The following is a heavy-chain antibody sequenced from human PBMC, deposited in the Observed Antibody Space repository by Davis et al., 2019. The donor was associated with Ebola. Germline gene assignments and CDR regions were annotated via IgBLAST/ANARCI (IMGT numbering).Heavy chain of an antibody. CDR1: GGSISSYY. Sequence: TLSLTCTVSGGSISSYYWSWIRQPPGKGLEWIGEINHSGSTNYNPSLKSRVTISVDTSKNQFSLKLSSVTAADTAVYYCARRRITIFGVVIGTGIRGGMDVWGQGTTVTVSS. D-gene: IGHD3-3*01. V-gene: IGHV4-34*01. J-gene: IGHJ6*02. CDR3: ARRRITIFGVVIGTGIRGGMDV. CDR2: INHSGST.